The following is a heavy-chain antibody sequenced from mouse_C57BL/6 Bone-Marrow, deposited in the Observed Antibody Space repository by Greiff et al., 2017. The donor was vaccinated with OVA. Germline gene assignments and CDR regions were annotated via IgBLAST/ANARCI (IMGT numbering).Heavy chain of an antibody. CDR1: GFTFSDYY. J-gene: IGHJ3*01. V-gene: IGHV5-12*01. CDR3: ARHGVFAY. Sequence: EVQRVESGGGLVQPGGSLKLSCAASGFTFSDYYMYWVRQTPEKRLEWVAYISNGGGSTYYPDTVKGRFTISRDNAKNALYLQMSRLKSEDTAMYYCARHGVFAYWGQGTLVTVSA. CDR2: ISNGGGST.